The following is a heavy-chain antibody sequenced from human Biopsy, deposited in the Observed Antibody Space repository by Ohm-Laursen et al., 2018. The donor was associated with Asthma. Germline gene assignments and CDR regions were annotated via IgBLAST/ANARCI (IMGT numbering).Heavy chain of an antibody. J-gene: IGHJ6*02. CDR2: VTYDGISQ. CDR1: GFTFSNYG. D-gene: IGHD2-8*01. V-gene: IGHV3-30*03. Sequence: SLRLSCSASGFTFSNYGMHWVRQVAGKGLDWVAVVTYDGISQYYAESVKGRFTISRDNSRNTLNLQMNSVRPDDTAVYFCAREGAGVLGSYNGMDVWGPGTTVSVSS. CDR3: AREGAGVLGSYNGMDV.